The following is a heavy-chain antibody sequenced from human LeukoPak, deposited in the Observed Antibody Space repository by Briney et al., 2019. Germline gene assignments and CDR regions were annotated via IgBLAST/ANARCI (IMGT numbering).Heavy chain of an antibody. CDR3: AKDILGWTFDY. CDR2: ISGSGGST. J-gene: IGHJ4*02. Sequence: GGSLRLSCTASGFTFSRFALSWVRQAPGKGLEWVSGISGSGGSTYYADSVKGRFTISRDNSKNTMYLQMNSLRVEDTALYYCAKDILGWTFDYWGPGTLVTVSS. D-gene: IGHD6-19*01. CDR1: GFTFSRFA. V-gene: IGHV3-23*01.